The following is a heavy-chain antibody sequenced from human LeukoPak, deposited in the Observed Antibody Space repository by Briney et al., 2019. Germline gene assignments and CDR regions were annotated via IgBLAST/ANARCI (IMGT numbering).Heavy chain of an antibody. Sequence: GGSLRLSCAASGFTFSSYGMHWVRQAPGKGLEWVAVIWYDESNKYYADSVKGRFTISRDNSKNTLYLQMNSLRAEDTAVYYCAREQAYDDYVWGTALAYYYYYGMDVWGQGTTVTVSS. CDR1: GFTFSSYG. D-gene: IGHD3-16*01. J-gene: IGHJ6*02. V-gene: IGHV3-33*01. CDR2: IWYDESNK. CDR3: AREQAYDDYVWGTALAYYYYYGMDV.